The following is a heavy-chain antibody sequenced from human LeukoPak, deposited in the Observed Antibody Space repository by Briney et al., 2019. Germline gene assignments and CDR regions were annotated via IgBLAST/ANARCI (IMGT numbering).Heavy chain of an antibody. CDR3: ANGYSYGYGYDY. J-gene: IGHJ4*02. D-gene: IGHD5-18*01. CDR2: ISGSGGST. V-gene: IGHV3-23*01. Sequence: GGSLRLSCAASGFTFSSYAMSWVRQAPGKGLEWVSAISGSGGSTYYADSVKGRFTISRDNSKNTLYLQMHSLRAEDTAVYYCANGYSYGYGYDYWGQGTLVTVSS. CDR1: GFTFSSYA.